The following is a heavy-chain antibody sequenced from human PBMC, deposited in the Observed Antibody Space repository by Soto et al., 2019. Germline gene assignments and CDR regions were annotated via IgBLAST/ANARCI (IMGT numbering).Heavy chain of an antibody. CDR1: GFTFSSYS. D-gene: IGHD3-9*01. CDR3: VRLHNYDILTGYNRGNWFDP. V-gene: IGHV3-21*01. J-gene: IGHJ5*02. Sequence: GSLRLSCAASGFTFSSYSMNWVRQAPGKGLEWVSSISSSSSYIYYADSVKGRFTISRDNAKNSLYLQMNSLRAEDTAVYYCVRLHNYDILTGYNRGNWFDPWGQGTMVTVSS. CDR2: ISSSSSYI.